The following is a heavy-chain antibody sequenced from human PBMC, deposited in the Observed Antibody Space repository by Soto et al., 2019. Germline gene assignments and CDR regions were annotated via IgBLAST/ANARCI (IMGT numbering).Heavy chain of an antibody. CDR1: GFTFSSYS. CDR2: ISSSSSYI. J-gene: IGHJ4*02. CDR3: AREYSSTRRVHDY. D-gene: IGHD5-12*01. Sequence: PGGSLRLSCAASGFTFSSYSMNWVRQAPGKGLEWVSSISSSSSYIYYADSVKGRFTISRDNAKNSLYLQMNSLRAEDTAVYYCAREYSSTRRVHDYWGQGTLVTVSS. V-gene: IGHV3-21*01.